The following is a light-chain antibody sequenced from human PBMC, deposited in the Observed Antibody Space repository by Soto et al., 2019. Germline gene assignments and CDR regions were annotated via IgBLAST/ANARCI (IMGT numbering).Light chain of an antibody. CDR1: QSIRSW. CDR2: DAS. V-gene: IGKV1-5*01. J-gene: IGKJ1*01. CDR3: QQYNSYSGT. Sequence: DIQMTQSPSTLSASVGDRVTITCRASQSIRSWLAWYQQKAGKAPKLLIYDASSLESGVPSRFSGSGSGTEFTLTISSLQPDDFATYYCQQYNSYSGTFGQGTKVDIK.